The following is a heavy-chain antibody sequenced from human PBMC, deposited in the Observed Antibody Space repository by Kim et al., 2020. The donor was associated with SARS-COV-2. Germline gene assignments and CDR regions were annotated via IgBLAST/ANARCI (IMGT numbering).Heavy chain of an antibody. V-gene: IGHV3-11*01. D-gene: IGHD6-25*01. J-gene: IGHJ4*02. Sequence: GGSLRLSCAASGFTFSDSYMNWIRQAPGKGLEWVSFISPGGDSIFYSDSVKGRFTISRDNAKNSLYLQMKSLRVEDSAIYYCAKAGRGYTAFEFWGQGTL. CDR1: GFTFSDSY. CDR3: AKAGRGYTAFEF. CDR2: ISPGGDSI.